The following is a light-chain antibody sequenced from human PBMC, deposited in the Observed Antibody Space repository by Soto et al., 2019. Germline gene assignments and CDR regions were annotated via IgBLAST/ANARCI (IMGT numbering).Light chain of an antibody. J-gene: IGLJ2*01. CDR2: EVT. V-gene: IGLV2-8*01. Sequence: QSALTQPPSASGSPGQSVTISCTGTSGDIGGYNFVSWYQQHPGKAPKLMIYEVTKRPSGVPDRFSGSRSGNTASLTVSGLQAEDEADYYCNSFAGINLICGGGTKLTVL. CDR1: SGDIGGYNF. CDR3: NSFAGINLI.